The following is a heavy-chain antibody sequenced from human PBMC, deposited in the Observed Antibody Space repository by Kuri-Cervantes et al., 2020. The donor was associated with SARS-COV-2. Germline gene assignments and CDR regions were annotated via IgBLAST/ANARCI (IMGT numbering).Heavy chain of an antibody. V-gene: IGHV1-18*01. J-gene: IGHJ6*03. CDR2: ISAYNGNT. CDR1: GYTFTSYG. CDR3: AREGVGAHKGYYMDV. Sequence: ASVKVSCKASGYTFTSYGISWVRQAPGQGLEWMGWISAYNGNTNYAQKLQGRVTMTTDTSTSTAYMELRSLRSDDTAVYYCAREGVGAHKGYYMDVWGKGTTVTVSS. D-gene: IGHD1-26*01.